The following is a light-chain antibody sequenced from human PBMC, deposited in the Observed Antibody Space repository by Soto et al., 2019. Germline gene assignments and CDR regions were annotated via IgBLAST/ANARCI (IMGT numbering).Light chain of an antibody. J-gene: IGKJ1*01. CDR3: QQYNNWPPWT. Sequence: EIVLTQSPGTLSLSPGERAILSCRASQSVSNNNLVWYQQKPGQAPRLLIYGASIRATGIPARFSGSGSGTEFTLTISSLQSEDFAVYYCQQYNNWPPWTFGQGTNVDI. CDR1: QSVSNNN. CDR2: GAS. V-gene: IGKV3-15*01.